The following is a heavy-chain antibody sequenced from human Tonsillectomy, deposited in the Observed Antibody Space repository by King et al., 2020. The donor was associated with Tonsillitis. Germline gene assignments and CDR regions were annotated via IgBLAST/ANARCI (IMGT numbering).Heavy chain of an antibody. Sequence: QLQESGSGLVKPSQTLSLTCAVSGGSISSGGYSWSWIRQPPGKGLEWIGYIYHSGSTYYNPSLKSRVTISVDRTKNPFSLKLSSVTAADTAVYYCARGGFHYFDYWGQGTLVTVSS. D-gene: IGHD1-26*01. CDR1: GGSISSGGYS. V-gene: IGHV4-30-2*01. CDR3: ARGGFHYFDY. CDR2: IYHSGST. J-gene: IGHJ4*02.